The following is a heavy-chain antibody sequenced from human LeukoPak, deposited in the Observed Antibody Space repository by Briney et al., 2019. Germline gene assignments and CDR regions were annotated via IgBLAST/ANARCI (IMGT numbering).Heavy chain of an antibody. V-gene: IGHV4-39*07. CDR3: ASSGGSYPYWYFDL. CDR2: IYYSGST. CDR1: GGPIRTYS. Sequence: SETLSLTCTVAGGPIRTYSCNWIRQPPGKGLEWIGSIYYSGSTYYNPSLKSRVTISVDTSKNQFSLKLSSVTAADTAVYYCASSGGSYPYWYFDLWGRGTLVTVSS. D-gene: IGHD1-26*01. J-gene: IGHJ2*01.